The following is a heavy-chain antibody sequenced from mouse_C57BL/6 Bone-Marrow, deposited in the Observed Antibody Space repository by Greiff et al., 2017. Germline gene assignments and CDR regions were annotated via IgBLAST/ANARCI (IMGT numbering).Heavy chain of an antibody. Sequence: EVKLMESGAELVRPGASVKLSCTASGFNIKDYYMHWVKQRPEQGLEWIGRLDPEDGDTEYAPKCPGKATMTADTSSNTAYLQLSSLTSEDTAVYYCTTKTAQRCAYWGQGTLVTVSA. V-gene: IGHV14-1*01. D-gene: IGHD3-2*02. CDR2: LDPEDGDT. CDR3: TTKTAQRCAY. CDR1: GFNIKDYY. J-gene: IGHJ3*01.